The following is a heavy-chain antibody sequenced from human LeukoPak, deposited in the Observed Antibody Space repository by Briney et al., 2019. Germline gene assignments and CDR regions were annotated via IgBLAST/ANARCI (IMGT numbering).Heavy chain of an antibody. V-gene: IGHV4-59*01. CDR1: GGSISSYY. J-gene: IGHJ4*02. CDR2: TFYSGTT. D-gene: IGHD3-3*01. CDR3: ARAPYFDFWTGYYFDY. Sequence: SETLSLTCTVSGGSISSYYWSWIRQPPGKGLEWIGFTFYSGTTNYKPSLNSRVTISVDTSKNQFSLKLSSVTAADTAVYYCARAPYFDFWTGYYFDYWGQGTLVTVSS.